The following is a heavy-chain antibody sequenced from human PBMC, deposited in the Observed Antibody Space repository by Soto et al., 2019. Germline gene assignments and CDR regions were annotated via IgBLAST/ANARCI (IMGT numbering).Heavy chain of an antibody. CDR1: GXTFSSYG. V-gene: IGHV3-33*01. CDR3: AREISDGIAVAPMDV. D-gene: IGHD6-19*01. CDR2: ILYDGSNK. Sequence: GSLRLSCAASGXTFSSYGMHWVRQAPGKGLEWVAVILYDGSNKYYADSVKGRFTISRDNSKNTLYLQMNSLRAEDTAVYYCAREISDGIAVAPMDVWGQGTTGTVSS. J-gene: IGHJ6*02.